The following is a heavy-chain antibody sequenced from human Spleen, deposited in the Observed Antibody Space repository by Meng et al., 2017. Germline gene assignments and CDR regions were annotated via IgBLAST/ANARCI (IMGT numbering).Heavy chain of an antibody. V-gene: IGHV4-34*01. D-gene: IGHD6-19*01. Sequence: SETLSLTCVVSGGSFSDYYWSWIRQPPGKGLEWIGEINHSGSTNYNPSLKSRVTISVDTSKNQFSLKLSSVTAADTAVYYCARGNLQWLGYYYYGMDVWGQGTTVTVSS. CDR3: ARGNLQWLGYYYYGMDV. J-gene: IGHJ6*02. CDR2: INHSGST. CDR1: GGSFSDYY.